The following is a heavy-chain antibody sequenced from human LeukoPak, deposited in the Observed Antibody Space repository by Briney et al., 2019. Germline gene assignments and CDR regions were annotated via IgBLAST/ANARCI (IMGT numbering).Heavy chain of an antibody. CDR1: GFVFSSYH. Sequence: GGSLRLSCAASGFVFSSYHMSWVGQVPGKGLEWLSVITDNAGTTYYADSVKGRFTISRDNSKNTLYLQMNGLRAEDTALYYCANLQKGNGKAHFWGQGTLVTVSS. D-gene: IGHD2-8*01. CDR3: ANLQKGNGKAHF. V-gene: IGHV3-23*01. J-gene: IGHJ4*02. CDR2: ITDNAGTT.